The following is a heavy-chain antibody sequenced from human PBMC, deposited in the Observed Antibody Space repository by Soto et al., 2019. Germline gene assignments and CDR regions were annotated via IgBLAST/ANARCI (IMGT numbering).Heavy chain of an antibody. CDR2: IIPIFGTA. V-gene: IGHV1-69*01. CDR1: GGTFSSYA. D-gene: IGHD6-6*01. J-gene: IGHJ6*02. CDR3: ARDGYISSSWYYGMDV. Sequence: QVQLVQSGAEVKKPGSSVKVSCKASGGTFSSYAISWVRQAPGQGLEWMGGIIPIFGTANYAQKFQGSVTITEDEYTSTAYMDLSRLRSEDTAVYYCARDGYISSSWYYGMDVFGQGTTVTVYS.